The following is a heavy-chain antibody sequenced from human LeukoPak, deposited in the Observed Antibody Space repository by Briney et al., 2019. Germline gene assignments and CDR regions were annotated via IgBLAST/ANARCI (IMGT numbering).Heavy chain of an antibody. V-gene: IGHV1-18*01. Sequence: GASVKVSCKASGYTFTSYGISWVRQAPGQGLEWMGWISAYNGNTNYAQKLQGRVTMTTDTSTSTAYMELRSLRSDDTAVYYCARDLSGYDFPLFDYWGQGTLVTVSS. J-gene: IGHJ4*02. CDR1: GYTFTSYG. D-gene: IGHD5-12*01. CDR2: ISAYNGNT. CDR3: ARDLSGYDFPLFDY.